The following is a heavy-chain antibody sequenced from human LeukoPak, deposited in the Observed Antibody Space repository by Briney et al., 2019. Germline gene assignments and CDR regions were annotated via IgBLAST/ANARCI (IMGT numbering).Heavy chain of an antibody. CDR2: ISSSSSYI. D-gene: IGHD5-18*01. Sequence: KPGGSLRLSCAASGFTFSSYSMNWVRQAPGKGLEWVSSISSSSSYIYYADSVKGRFTISRDNAKNSLYLQMNSLRAEDTAVYYCAREGRGYSYGPAITTDYWGQGTLVTVSS. J-gene: IGHJ4*02. V-gene: IGHV3-21*01. CDR1: GFTFSSYS. CDR3: AREGRGYSYGPAITTDY.